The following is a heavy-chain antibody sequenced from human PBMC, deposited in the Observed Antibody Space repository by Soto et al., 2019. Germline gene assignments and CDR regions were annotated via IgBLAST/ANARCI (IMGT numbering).Heavy chain of an antibody. Sequence: EVRLLESGGGLVKPGGSLRLSCATSGLTFSNYAMSWVRQAPGGGLELVSSMSGSSSTTYYADSVRGRFTIARDRSKNTLYLTMSSLRAEDTALYYLAKNHDRELPRVIDFLCQGALFTVSS. CDR1: GLTFSNYA. CDR2: MSGSSSTT. V-gene: IGHV3-23*01. J-gene: IGHJ4*02. CDR3: AKNHDRELPRVIDF. D-gene: IGHD1-7*01.